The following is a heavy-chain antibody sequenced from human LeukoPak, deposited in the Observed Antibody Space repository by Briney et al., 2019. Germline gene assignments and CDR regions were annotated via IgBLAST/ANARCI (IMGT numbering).Heavy chain of an antibody. Sequence: GGSLRLSRAASGFTLSSYAISLVRQAPRKRLEWGSAISSSGGSTYYAAYVKRRFKTCRDNSKNTLYVQMTSLRAEDTAVYYSGKTRNYDSSGSYPYYFDYWGQGTLVTVSS. V-gene: IGHV3-23*01. CDR3: GKTRNYDSSGSYPYYFDY. CDR1: GFTLSSYA. CDR2: ISSSGGST. J-gene: IGHJ4*02. D-gene: IGHD3-22*01.